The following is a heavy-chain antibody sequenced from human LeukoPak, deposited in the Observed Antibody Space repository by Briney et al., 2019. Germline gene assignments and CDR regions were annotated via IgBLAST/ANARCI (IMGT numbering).Heavy chain of an antibody. CDR3: AKGRGPAAGTMES. V-gene: IGHV3-23*01. Sequence: GGSLRLSCAFSGFTFSTSAMSWVRQAPGKGLEWVSSIRDSSGSTYYADSVKDRFTISRDNSKNTLHLQMSSLRAEDTALYYCAKGRGPAAGTMESWGQGTLVTVSS. J-gene: IGHJ5*02. CDR1: GFTFSTSA. CDR2: IRDSSGST. D-gene: IGHD6-13*01.